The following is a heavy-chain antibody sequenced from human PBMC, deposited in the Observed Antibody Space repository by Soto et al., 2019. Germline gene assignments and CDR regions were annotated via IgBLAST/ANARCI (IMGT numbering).Heavy chain of an antibody. D-gene: IGHD4-17*01. CDR3: AHPRGYGVFDAVDI. J-gene: IGHJ3*02. Sequence: GGSLRLSCAASGFNFKKYWMHWVRQAPGKGLEWVSRISDAGSTTTYADSVKGRFTISRDNAKNTLFLQMNSLRAEDTAVYYCAHPRGYGVFDAVDIWGQGTMVTV. CDR1: GFNFKKYW. CDR2: ISDAGSTT. V-gene: IGHV3-74*01.